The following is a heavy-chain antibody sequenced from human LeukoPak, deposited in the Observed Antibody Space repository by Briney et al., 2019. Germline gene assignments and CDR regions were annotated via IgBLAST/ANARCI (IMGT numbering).Heavy chain of an antibody. CDR2: IWYDGSNK. Sequence: GGSLRLSCAASGFTFSSYGMHWVRQAPGKGLEWVAVIWYDGSNKYYADSVKGRFTISRDNSKNTLYLQMNSLRAEDTAVYYCARDLGYCTNGVCYPTLFDYWGQGTLVTVSS. D-gene: IGHD2-8*01. CDR1: GFTFSSYG. J-gene: IGHJ4*02. V-gene: IGHV3-33*01. CDR3: ARDLGYCTNGVCYPTLFDY.